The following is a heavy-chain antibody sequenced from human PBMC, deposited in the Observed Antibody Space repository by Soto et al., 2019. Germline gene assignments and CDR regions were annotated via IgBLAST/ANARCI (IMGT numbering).Heavy chain of an antibody. J-gene: IGHJ4*02. CDR2: IIPIFGTA. CDR1: GGTFSSYA. Sequence: QVQLVQSVAEVKKPGSSVKVSCKASGGTFSSYAISWVRQAPGQGLEWMGGIIPIFGTANYAQKYQGRVTITADESTSTAYMELSSLRSDDTAVYYCARDTSGLGYWGQGTLVTVSS. CDR3: ARDTSGLGY. V-gene: IGHV1-69*12.